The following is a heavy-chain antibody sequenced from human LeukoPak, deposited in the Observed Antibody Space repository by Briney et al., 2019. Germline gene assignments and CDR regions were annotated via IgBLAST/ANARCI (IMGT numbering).Heavy chain of an antibody. D-gene: IGHD6-19*01. Sequence: QPGGSLRVSCAASGFTFSNSGMNWVRQVPGKGLEWVAFISSSGSSIYYADSVKGRFTISRDNAKKSLDLQMNSVRAEDTALYYCARDGGVAVAYDYWGQGTLVTVS. CDR3: ARDGGVAVAYDY. CDR2: ISSSGSSI. J-gene: IGHJ4*02. V-gene: IGHV3-48*04. CDR1: GFTFSNSG.